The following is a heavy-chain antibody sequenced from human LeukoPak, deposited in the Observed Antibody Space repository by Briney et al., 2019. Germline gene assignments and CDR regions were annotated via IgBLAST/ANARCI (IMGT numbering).Heavy chain of an antibody. CDR3: ARGSGGYAGYYYYYGMDV. J-gene: IGHJ6*02. CDR2: ISSSGCTI. CDR1: GFTFSSYE. Sequence: GGSLRLSCAASGFTFSSYEMNWVRQAPGKGLEWVSYISSSGCTIYYADSVKGRFTISRDNAKNSLYLQMNSLRAEDTAVYYCARGSGGYAGYYYYYGMDVWGQGTTVTVSS. D-gene: IGHD3-10*01. V-gene: IGHV3-48*03.